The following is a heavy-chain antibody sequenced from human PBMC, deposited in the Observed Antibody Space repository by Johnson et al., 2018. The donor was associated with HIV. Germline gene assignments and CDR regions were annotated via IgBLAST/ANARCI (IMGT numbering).Heavy chain of an antibody. V-gene: IGHV3-30-3*01. CDR1: GFTFSSYA. CDR2: ISYDGSHK. D-gene: IGHD3-10*01. J-gene: IGHJ3*02. Sequence: QVQLVESGGGVVQPGRSLRLSCAASGFTFSSYAMHWVRQAPGKGLEWVAVISYDGSHKFYADSVKGRFTISRDNAKNALFLHMNSRRVEDTAVYYCARGNLYYSTDAFDIWGQGTMVTVSS. CDR3: ARGNLYYSTDAFDI.